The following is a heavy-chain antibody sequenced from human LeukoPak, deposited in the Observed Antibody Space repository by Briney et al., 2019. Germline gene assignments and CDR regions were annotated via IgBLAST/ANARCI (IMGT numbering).Heavy chain of an antibody. CDR3: AKPFRSGYHVGSEAP. V-gene: IGHV3-23*01. Sequence: PGGSLRLSCAASGFTFSSYAMRWVRQAPGKGLEWVSDISGSGGSTYYADSVKGRFTISRDNSKNTLYLQMDSLTAEDTAVYYCAKPFRSGYHVGSEAPWGQGTLVTVSS. D-gene: IGHD5-12*01. CDR1: GFTFSSYA. J-gene: IGHJ5*02. CDR2: ISGSGGST.